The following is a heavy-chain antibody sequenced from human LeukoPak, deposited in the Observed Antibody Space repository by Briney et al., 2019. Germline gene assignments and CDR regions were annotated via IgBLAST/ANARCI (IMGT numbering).Heavy chain of an antibody. CDR3: ARGPLCSSTSCYSLGGDY. Sequence: SVKVSCKASGGTFSSYAISWVRQAPGQGLEWMGRVIPILGIANYAQKFQGRVTITADKSTSTAYMELSSLRSEDTAVYYCARGPLCSSTSCYSLGGDYWGQGTLVTVSS. V-gene: IGHV1-69*04. D-gene: IGHD2-2*01. CDR2: VIPILGIA. CDR1: GGTFSSYA. J-gene: IGHJ4*02.